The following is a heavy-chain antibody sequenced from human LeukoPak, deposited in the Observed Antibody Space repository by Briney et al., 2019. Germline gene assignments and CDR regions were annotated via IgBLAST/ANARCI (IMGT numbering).Heavy chain of an antibody. CDR3: ARGAVAGREFDY. CDR1: GYSISSGYY. Sequence: NPSETLSLTCAVSGYSISSGYYWGWIRQPPGKGLEWIGSIYHSGSTYYNPSLKSRVTISVDTSKNQFSLKLSSVTAADTAVYYCARGAVAGREFDYWGQGTLVTVSS. J-gene: IGHJ4*02. CDR2: IYHSGST. D-gene: IGHD6-19*01. V-gene: IGHV4-38-2*01.